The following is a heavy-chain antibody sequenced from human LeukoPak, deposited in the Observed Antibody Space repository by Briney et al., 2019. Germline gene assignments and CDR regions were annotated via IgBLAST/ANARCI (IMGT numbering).Heavy chain of an antibody. D-gene: IGHD3-22*01. CDR2: IYYSGNT. V-gene: IGHV4-39*01. Sequence: SETLSLTCIVSGGSISRSNYYWGWIRQSPGKGLEWIGSIYYSGNTYYNPSLESRVTISVDTSKNQFSQKLSSVTAADTAVYYCARGDYYYDSTDLGAFDIWGQGTMVTVSS. CDR3: ARGDYYYDSTDLGAFDI. CDR1: GGSISRSNYY. J-gene: IGHJ3*02.